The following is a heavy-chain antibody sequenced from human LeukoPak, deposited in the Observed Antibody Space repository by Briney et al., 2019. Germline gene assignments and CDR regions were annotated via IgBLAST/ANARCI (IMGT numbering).Heavy chain of an antibody. CDR2: IYYSGST. Sequence: SETLCLTCTVSGGSISSYYWSWIRQPPGKGLEWIGYIYYSGSTNYNPSLKSRVTISVDTSKNQFSLKLSSVTAADTAVYYCAREPVAGTYFDYWGQGTLVTVSS. J-gene: IGHJ4*02. CDR1: GGSISSYY. V-gene: IGHV4-59*01. D-gene: IGHD6-19*01. CDR3: AREPVAGTYFDY.